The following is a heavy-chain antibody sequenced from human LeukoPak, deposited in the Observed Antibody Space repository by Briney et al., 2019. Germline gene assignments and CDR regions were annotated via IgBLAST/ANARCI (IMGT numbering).Heavy chain of an antibody. CDR1: GGTFSSYA. V-gene: IGHV1-69*06. J-gene: IGHJ4*02. Sequence: EASVTVSCKASGGTFSSYAISWVRQAPGQGLEWMGGIIPIFGTANYAQKFQGRVTITADKSTSTAYMELSSLRSEDTAVYYCARAYGSGSYYSYWGQGTLVTVSS. CDR3: ARAYGSGSYYSY. CDR2: IIPIFGTA. D-gene: IGHD3-10*01.